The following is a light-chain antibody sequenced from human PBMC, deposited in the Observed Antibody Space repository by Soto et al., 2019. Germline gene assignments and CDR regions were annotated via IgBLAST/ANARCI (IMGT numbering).Light chain of an antibody. CDR1: SSDVGVYNY. CDR3: SSYAGSNNWV. CDR2: EVS. J-gene: IGLJ3*02. V-gene: IGLV2-8*01. Sequence: QSALTQHPSASGSPGQSVTISCTGTSSDVGVYNYVSWYQQHPGKAPKLMISEVSKRPSGVPDRFSGSKSGNTASLTVSGLQAEDEADYYCSSYAGSNNWVFGGGTKLTVL.